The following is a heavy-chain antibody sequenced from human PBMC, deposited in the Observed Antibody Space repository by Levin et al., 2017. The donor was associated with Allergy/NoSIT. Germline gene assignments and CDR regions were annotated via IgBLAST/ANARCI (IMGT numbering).Heavy chain of an antibody. CDR2: SVYSGST. Sequence: SETLSLTCTVSGGSVTSHYWSWMRQSPGKGLEWIGYSVYSGSTRYIPSLKSRVTISIDTSKNQFSLSLTSVTAADTAVYYCARGPVVPEAYDYMDVWGKGTTVTVSS. D-gene: IGHD2-2*01. CDR1: GGSVTSHY. J-gene: IGHJ6*03. CDR3: ARGPVVPEAYDYMDV. V-gene: IGHV4-59*02.